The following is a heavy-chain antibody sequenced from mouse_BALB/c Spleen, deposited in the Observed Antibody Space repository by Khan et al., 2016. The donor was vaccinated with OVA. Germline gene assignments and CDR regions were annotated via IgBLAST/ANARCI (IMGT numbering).Heavy chain of an antibody. CDR1: GFSLTSYD. Sequence: QVQLKESGPGLVAPSQCLSISCTVAGFSLTSYDISWIRQPPGKGLEWLGVIWTGGGTNYNSAFMSRLSTSTDNSTSQVFLKMNSVKNDDTAMYYCVRRGNYYGSFYGYFDVWGAGTTVTVSS. V-gene: IGHV2-9-2*01. CDR2: IWTGGGT. CDR3: VRRGNYYGSFYGYFDV. J-gene: IGHJ1*01. D-gene: IGHD1-1*01.